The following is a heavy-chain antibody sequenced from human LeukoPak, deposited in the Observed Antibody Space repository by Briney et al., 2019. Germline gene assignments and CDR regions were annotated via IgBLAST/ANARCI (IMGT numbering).Heavy chain of an antibody. CDR2: IYSSGNT. J-gene: IGHJ5*02. CDR3: ARHSGLRSPFDP. D-gene: IGHD3-3*01. Sequence: SETLSLTCTVSGGSISSGGYYWSWIRQHPGRDLEWIGSIYSSGNTYYNPSLEGRVTISVDTSKNQLSLKLTSATAADTSVYYCARHSGLRSPFDPWGQGTLVTVSS. V-gene: IGHV4-39*01. CDR1: GGSISSGGYY.